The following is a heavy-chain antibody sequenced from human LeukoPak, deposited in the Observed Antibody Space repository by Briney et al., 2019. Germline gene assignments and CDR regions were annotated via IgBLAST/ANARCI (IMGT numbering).Heavy chain of an antibody. J-gene: IGHJ5*02. D-gene: IGHD2-15*01. CDR2: IYYSGST. CDR3: ARGGCSGGSCYDNWFDP. V-gene: IGHV4-39*07. CDR1: GGSISSSSYY. Sequence: SETLSLTCTVSGGSISSSSYYWGWIRQPPGKGLEWIGSIYYSGSTYYNPSLKSRVTISVDTSKNQFSLKLSSVTAADTAVYYCARGGCSGGSCYDNWFDPWGQGTLVTVSS.